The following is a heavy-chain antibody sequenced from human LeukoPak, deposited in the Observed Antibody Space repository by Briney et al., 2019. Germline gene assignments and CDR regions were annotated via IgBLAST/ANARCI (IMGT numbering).Heavy chain of an antibody. Sequence: SETLSLTCAVYGGSFSGYYWSWIRQPPGKGLEWIGEINHSGSTNYNPTLKSRVTISVDTSKNQFSLKLSSVTAADTAVYYCARARTYYYDSSGYYLFDHWGQGTLVTVSS. CDR1: GGSFSGYY. D-gene: IGHD3-22*01. CDR3: ARARTYYYDSSGYYLFDH. J-gene: IGHJ4*02. CDR2: INHSGST. V-gene: IGHV4-34*01.